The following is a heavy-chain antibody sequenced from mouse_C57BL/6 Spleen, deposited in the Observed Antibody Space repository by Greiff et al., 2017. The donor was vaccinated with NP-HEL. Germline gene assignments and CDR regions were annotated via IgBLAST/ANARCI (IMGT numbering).Heavy chain of an antibody. V-gene: IGHV1-59*01. CDR2: IDPSDSYT. J-gene: IGHJ4*01. Sequence: QVQLQQPGAELVRPGTSVKLSCKASGYTFTSYWMHWVKQRPGQGLEWIGVIDPSDSYTNYNQKFKGKATLTVDTSSSTAYMQLSSLTSEDSAVYYWARSNSGGAMDYWGQGTSVTVSS. CDR1: GYTFTSYW. CDR3: ARSNSGGAMDY.